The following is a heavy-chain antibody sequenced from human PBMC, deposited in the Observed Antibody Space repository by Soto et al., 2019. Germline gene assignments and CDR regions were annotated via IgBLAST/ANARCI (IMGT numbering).Heavy chain of an antibody. Sequence: QVQLVQSGAEVKKPGSSVKVSCRASGGTFSSYTISWVRQAPGQGLEWMGRIIPILGITNYAQRSQGRVTINADRTSSTAYRQLSSRRPEDTAVYYCARDHLGCGDPRGQGSLVTVSS. J-gene: IGHJ5*02. D-gene: IGHD3-16*01. CDR3: ARDHLGCGDP. CDR1: GGTFSSYT. V-gene: IGHV1-69*08. CDR2: IIPILGIT.